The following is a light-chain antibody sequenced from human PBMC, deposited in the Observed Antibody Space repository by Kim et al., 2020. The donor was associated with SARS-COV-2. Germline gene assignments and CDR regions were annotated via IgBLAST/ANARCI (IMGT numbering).Light chain of an antibody. CDR3: HFRDSIGNDVI. CDR1: SLRSSY. Sequence: ALGQTVRITCQGDSLRSSYASWYQQKPGQAPILVVFAKNNRPSGIPDRFSGSSSGSTASLTIAGAQAEDEADYYCHFRDSIGNDVIFGGGTQLTVL. CDR2: AKN. V-gene: IGLV3-19*01. J-gene: IGLJ2*01.